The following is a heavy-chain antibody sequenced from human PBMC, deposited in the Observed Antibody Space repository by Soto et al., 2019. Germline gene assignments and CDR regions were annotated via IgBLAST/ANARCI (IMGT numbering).Heavy chain of an antibody. Sequence: EVQLLESGGGLVQPGGSLRLSCAASGFPFSTSAMNWVRQAPGKGLEWVSIISASSDDAYYAESVKGRFASSRDNSKNTLYLQMNSLRAEDTAVYYCAKYSGSYPVYNGLSLWGQGTTVTVS. CDR1: GFPFSTSA. J-gene: IGHJ6*02. D-gene: IGHD1-26*01. CDR2: ISASSDDA. V-gene: IGHV3-23*01. CDR3: AKYSGSYPVYNGLSL.